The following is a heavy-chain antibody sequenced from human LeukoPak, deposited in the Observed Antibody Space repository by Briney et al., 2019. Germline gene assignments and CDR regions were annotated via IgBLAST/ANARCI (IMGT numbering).Heavy chain of an antibody. CDR2: IYYSGST. CDR3: ARQVYYYDRSGYYYVDFFDF. D-gene: IGHD3-22*01. V-gene: IGHV4-39*01. J-gene: IGHJ4*02. Sequence: SETLSLTCSVSGGSISSNSHYWGWIRQPPGKGLEWIGSIYYSGSTYYNSSLKSRVTISVDTSKNQFSLKLTSATAADTAVYYCARQVYYYDRSGYYYVDFFDFWGQGTLVTVSS. CDR1: GGSISSNSHY.